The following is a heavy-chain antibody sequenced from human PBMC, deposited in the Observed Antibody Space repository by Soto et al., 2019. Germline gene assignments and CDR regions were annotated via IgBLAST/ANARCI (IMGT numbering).Heavy chain of an antibody. CDR1: GDSISRGAYY. D-gene: IGHD2-8*02. V-gene: IGHV4-39*07. J-gene: IGHJ4*02. Sequence: PSETLSLTCTVSGDSISRGAYYLTWIRQPPGTGLEWIGEINHSGSTNYNPSLKSRVTISVDTSKNQFSLKLTSVTAADTAVYYCARDKITGLFDYWGQGTLVTVSS. CDR2: INHSGST. CDR3: ARDKITGLFDY.